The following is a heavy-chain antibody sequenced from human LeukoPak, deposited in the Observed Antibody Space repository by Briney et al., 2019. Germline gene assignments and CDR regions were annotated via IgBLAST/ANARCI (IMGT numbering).Heavy chain of an antibody. CDR3: ATGSGGYYDAYFDY. CDR1: GFTFSRFW. J-gene: IGHJ4*02. Sequence: GGSLRLSCVASGFTFSRFWMSWVRQAPGKGREWVADIDQDGGEKNYVDSVKGRFIISRDNAKNSLSLQMNSLRAEDTAVYYCATGSGGYYDAYFDYWGQGTLVTVSS. CDR2: IDQDGGEK. D-gene: IGHD3-10*01. V-gene: IGHV3-7*05.